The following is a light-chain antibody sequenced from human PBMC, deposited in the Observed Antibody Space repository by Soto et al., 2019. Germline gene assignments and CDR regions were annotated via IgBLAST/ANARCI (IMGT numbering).Light chain of an antibody. CDR3: TSYTSNSTEDDV. CDR1: SSDVGGYNF. Sequence: QSALTQPASVSGSPGQSITISCTGTSSDVGGYNFVSWYQQHPGKAPKLMIYDVSNRPSGVSNRFSGSKSGNTASLTISGLQAEDEGDYYCTSYTSNSTEDDVFGTGTKVTVL. J-gene: IGLJ1*01. V-gene: IGLV2-14*03. CDR2: DVS.